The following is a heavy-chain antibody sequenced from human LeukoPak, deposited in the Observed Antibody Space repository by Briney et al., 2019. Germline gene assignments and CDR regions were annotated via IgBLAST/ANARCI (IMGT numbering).Heavy chain of an antibody. CDR3: AKGERGYSYGCLDY. J-gene: IGHJ4*02. CDR2: IRYDGSNK. D-gene: IGHD5-18*01. V-gene: IGHV3-30*02. CDR1: GFTFSSYV. Sequence: PGGSLRLSCAASGFTFSSYVIHWVRQAPGKGLEWVAFIRYDGSNKYYADSVKGRFTISRDNSKNTLYLQMNSLRAEDTAVYYCAKGERGYSYGCLDYWGQGTLVSVSS.